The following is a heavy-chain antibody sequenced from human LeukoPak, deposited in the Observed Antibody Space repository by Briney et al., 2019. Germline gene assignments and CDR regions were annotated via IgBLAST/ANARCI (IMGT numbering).Heavy chain of an antibody. D-gene: IGHD1-26*01. CDR3: GREIPSGSYAPDY. CDR2: ISSSGRSI. J-gene: IGHJ4*02. V-gene: IGHV3-21*05. Sequence: GGSLRLSCAASGFTFSSYSMNWVRQAPGKGLEWVSYISSSGRSILYADSVKGRFTVSRDNAKNSLYLQMNNLRAVDTAVYYCGREIPSGSYAPDYWGQGILVIVSS. CDR1: GFTFSSYS.